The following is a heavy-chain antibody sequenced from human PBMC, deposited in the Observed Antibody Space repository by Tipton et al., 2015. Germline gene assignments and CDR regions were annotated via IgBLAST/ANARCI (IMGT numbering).Heavy chain of an antibody. CDR3: ARYSEMDVNAFDI. J-gene: IGHJ3*02. V-gene: IGHV4-59*12. CDR1: GGSISDYY. D-gene: IGHD2-15*01. Sequence: TLSLTCTVSGGSISDYYWNWIRQPPGKGLEWIAYIHKSGSTNYNPSLKSRVTISLDTSKNQFSLNLTSVTAADTAVYFCARYSEMDVNAFDIWGQGTMVTVSS. CDR2: IHKSGST.